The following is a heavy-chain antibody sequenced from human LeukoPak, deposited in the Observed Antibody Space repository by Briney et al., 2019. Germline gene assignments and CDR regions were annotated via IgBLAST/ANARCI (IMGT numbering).Heavy chain of an antibody. D-gene: IGHD3-16*01. V-gene: IGHV3-30*03. CDR3: SRDDIIVPGGNYYYYYGMDV. J-gene: IGHJ6*02. CDR1: GFTFSSYG. CDR2: ISYDGSNK. Sequence: GGSLRLSCAASGFTFSSYGMHWVRQAPGKGLEWVAVISYDGSNKYYADSVKGRFTISRDNSKNTLYLQVNSLRAEDTAVYYCSRDDIIVPGGNYYYYYGMDVWGQGTTVTVSS.